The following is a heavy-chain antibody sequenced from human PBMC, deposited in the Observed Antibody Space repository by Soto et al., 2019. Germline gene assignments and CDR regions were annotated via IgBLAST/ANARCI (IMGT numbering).Heavy chain of an antibody. CDR2: ISAYNGNT. J-gene: IGHJ2*01. CDR3: ARLTLGYDQRWYFDL. CDR1: GYTFTSQG. Sequence: QVQLVQSGAEVKKPGASVKVSCKASGYTFTSQGISWVRQAPGQGLEWMGWISAYNGNTNYAQKVQGRVTMTTDTPTSTAYMDLRSLRSDDTAVYYCARLTLGYDQRWYFDLWGRGTLVTVSS. V-gene: IGHV1-18*01. D-gene: IGHD5-12*01.